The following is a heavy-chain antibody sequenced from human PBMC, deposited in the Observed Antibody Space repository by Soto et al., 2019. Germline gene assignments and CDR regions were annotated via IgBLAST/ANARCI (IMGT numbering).Heavy chain of an antibody. CDR2: ISAYNGNT. J-gene: IGHJ6*02. V-gene: IGHV1-18*04. D-gene: IGHD2-15*01. Sequence: GASVKVSCKASGYTFTSYGISWVRQAPGQGLEWMGWISAYNGNTNYAQKFQGRVTITADESTSTAYMELSSLRSEDTAVYYCARGCSGGSCYSRYYYGMDVWGQGTTVTVS. CDR3: ARGCSGGSCYSRYYYGMDV. CDR1: GYTFTSYG.